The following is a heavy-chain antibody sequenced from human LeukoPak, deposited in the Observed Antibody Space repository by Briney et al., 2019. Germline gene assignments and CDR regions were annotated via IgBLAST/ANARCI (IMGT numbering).Heavy chain of an antibody. CDR3: AKDRSPLTVTYNSFDS. J-gene: IGHJ4*02. D-gene: IGHD4-17*01. V-gene: IGHV3-23*01. CDR2: LSGSGGGT. Sequence: GGSLTLSCAASGFTFSSYAMSWVRQAPGKGLEWVSTLSGSGGGTYYADSVKGRFTISRDNFKNTLYLQMNSLRAEDTAVYYCAKDRSPLTVTYNSFDSWGQGTLVTVSS. CDR1: GFTFSSYA.